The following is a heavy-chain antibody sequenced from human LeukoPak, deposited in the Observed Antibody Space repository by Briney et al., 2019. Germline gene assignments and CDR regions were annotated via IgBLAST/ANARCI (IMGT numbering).Heavy chain of an antibody. CDR1: GGSFSGYY. V-gene: IGHV4-34*01. J-gene: IGHJ4*02. Sequence: SETLSLTCAVYGGSFSGYYWSWIRQPPGKGLEWIGEINHSGSINYNPSLKSRVTISVDTSKNQFSLKLSSVTAADTAVYYCARGRKRYCSGGSCPALDYWGQGTLVTVSS. CDR2: INHSGSI. D-gene: IGHD2-15*01. CDR3: ARGRKRYCSGGSCPALDY.